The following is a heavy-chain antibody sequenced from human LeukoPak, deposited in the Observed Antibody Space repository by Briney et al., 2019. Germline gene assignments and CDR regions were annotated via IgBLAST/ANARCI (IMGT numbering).Heavy chain of an antibody. CDR1: GFTFSSYA. CDR2: ISGSGGST. D-gene: IGHD2-2*01. Sequence: GGSLRLSCAASGFTFSSYAMSWVRQAPGKGLEWVSAISGSGGSTYYADSVKGRFTISRDNSKNTLYLQMNSLRAEDTAVYYCAKEAKYCSSTSCAEEDWFDPWGQGTLVTVSS. CDR3: AKEAKYCSSTSCAEEDWFDP. J-gene: IGHJ5*02. V-gene: IGHV3-23*01.